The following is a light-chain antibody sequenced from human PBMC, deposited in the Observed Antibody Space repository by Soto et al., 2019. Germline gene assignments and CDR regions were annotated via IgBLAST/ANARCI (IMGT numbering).Light chain of an antibody. CDR3: QQRSNWPPWT. CDR2: DAS. J-gene: IGKJ1*01. Sequence: EIVLTQSPATLSLSPVERATLSCRASQSVSSYLAWYQQKPGQAPRLLIYDASNRATGVPARFSGSGSGTDFTLTISSLEPEDFAVYYCQQRSNWPPWTFGQGAKVE. CDR1: QSVSSY. V-gene: IGKV3-11*01.